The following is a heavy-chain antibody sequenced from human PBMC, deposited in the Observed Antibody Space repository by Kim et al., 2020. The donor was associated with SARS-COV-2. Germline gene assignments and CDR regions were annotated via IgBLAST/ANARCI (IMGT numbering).Heavy chain of an antibody. CDR2: INHSGST. V-gene: IGHV4-34*01. CDR1: GGSFSGYY. CDR3: ARLRLWFGAVPPYGMDV. D-gene: IGHD3-10*01. Sequence: SETLSLTCAVYGGSFSGYYWSWIRQPPGKGLEWIGEINHSGSTNYNPSLKSRVTISVDTSKNQFSLKLSSVTAADTAVYYCARLRLWFGAVPPYGMDVWGQGTTVTVSS. J-gene: IGHJ6*02.